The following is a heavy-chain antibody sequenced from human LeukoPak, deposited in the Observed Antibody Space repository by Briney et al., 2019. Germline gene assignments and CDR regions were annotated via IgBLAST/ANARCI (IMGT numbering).Heavy chain of an antibody. CDR2: FDPEDGET. Sequence: APVKVSCKVSGYTLTELSMHWVRQAPGKGLEWMGGFDPEDGETIYAQKFQGRVTMTEDTSTDTAYMELSSLRSEDTAVYYCATVSYYDSSGYTNWFDPWGQGTLVTVSS. J-gene: IGHJ5*02. D-gene: IGHD3-22*01. CDR1: GYTLTELS. V-gene: IGHV1-24*01. CDR3: ATVSYYDSSGYTNWFDP.